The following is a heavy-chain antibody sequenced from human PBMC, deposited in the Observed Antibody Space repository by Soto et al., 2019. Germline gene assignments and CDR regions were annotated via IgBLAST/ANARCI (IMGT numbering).Heavy chain of an antibody. Sequence: GGSLRLSCAASGFTFSSYSMNWVRQAPGKGLEWVSSISSSSSYIYYADSVKGRFTISRDNAKNSLYLQMNSLRAEDTAVYYCGRGRGSTTTTPDYWGQGTLVTVSS. CDR3: GRGRGSTTTTPDY. J-gene: IGHJ4*02. CDR2: ISSSSSYI. CDR1: GFTFSSYS. D-gene: IGHD1-26*01. V-gene: IGHV3-21*01.